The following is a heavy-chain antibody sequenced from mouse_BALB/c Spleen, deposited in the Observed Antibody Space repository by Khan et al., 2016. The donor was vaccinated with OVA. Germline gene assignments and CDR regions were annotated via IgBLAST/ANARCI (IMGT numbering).Heavy chain of an antibody. CDR2: ICGDSTTI. CDR3: AAAYFYGYDFDY. J-gene: IGHJ2*01. V-gene: IGHV5-17*02. Sequence: EVELVESGGGLVQPGGSRKLSCAASGFTFSSYGMHWVRQAPEKGLEWVAYICGDSTTIYYADTVKGRFTISRDNPKNTLFLQMTSLMSEDTAKYYCAAAYFYGYDFDYWGPGTTLTVSS. D-gene: IGHD1-2*01. CDR1: GFTFSSYG.